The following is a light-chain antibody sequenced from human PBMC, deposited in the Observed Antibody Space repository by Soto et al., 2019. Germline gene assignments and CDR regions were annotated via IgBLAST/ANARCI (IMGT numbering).Light chain of an antibody. CDR3: AAWDHSLNGVV. CDR1: SSNIGSHT. J-gene: IGLJ2*01. CDR2: SNT. Sequence: QSVLTQPPSASGTPGQTIAISCSGGSSNIGSHTVNWYQQLPGTAPRLLIYSNTQRPSGVPDRFSGSKSGTSASLAITGLQSEDEGDYYCAAWDHSLNGVVFGGGTKLTVL. V-gene: IGLV1-44*01.